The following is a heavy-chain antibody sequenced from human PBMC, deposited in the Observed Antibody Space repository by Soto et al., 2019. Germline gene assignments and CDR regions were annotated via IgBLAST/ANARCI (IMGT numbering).Heavy chain of an antibody. CDR2: IIPILGIA. CDR1: GGTFSSYT. D-gene: IGHD2-15*01. J-gene: IGHJ6*03. CDR3: ARERVVVAATRYYYYMDV. Sequence: QVQLVQSGAEVKKPGSSVKVSCKASGGTFSSYTISWVRQAPGQGLEWMGRIIPILGIANYAQKFQGRVTITADKSTSTAYMELSSLRSEDTAVDYCARERVVVAATRYYYYMDVWVKGTTVTVSS. V-gene: IGHV1-69*08.